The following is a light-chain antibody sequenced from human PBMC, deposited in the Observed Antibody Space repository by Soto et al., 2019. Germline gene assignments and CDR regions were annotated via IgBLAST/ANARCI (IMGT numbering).Light chain of an antibody. CDR3: FSYAGNSGV. CDR2: EVT. V-gene: IGLV2-23*02. Sequence: PAAVSGSPGRSSTIPCTATRNDVGGYNLVSWYQQHPGKAPKLIIYEVTKRPSGVSNRFSGSKSGNTASLTISGLQAEDEADYSCFSYAGNSGVFGTGTKVTVL. J-gene: IGLJ1*01. CDR1: RNDVGGYNL.